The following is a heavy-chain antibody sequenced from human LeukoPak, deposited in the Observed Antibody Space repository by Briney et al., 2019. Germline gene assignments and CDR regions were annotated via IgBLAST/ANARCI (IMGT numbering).Heavy chain of an antibody. J-gene: IGHJ5*02. CDR1: GGTFSSYA. Sequence: SVKVSCKASGGTFSSYAISWVRQAPGQGLEWMGGIIPIFGTANYAQKFQGRVTITTDESTSTAYMELSSLRSEDTAVYYCARALSTSGYSYGHNWFDPWGQGTLVTVSS. V-gene: IGHV1-69*05. D-gene: IGHD5-18*01. CDR3: ARALSTSGYSYGHNWFDP. CDR2: IIPIFGTA.